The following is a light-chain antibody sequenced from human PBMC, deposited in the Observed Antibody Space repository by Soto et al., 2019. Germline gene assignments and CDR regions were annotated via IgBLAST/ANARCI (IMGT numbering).Light chain of an antibody. V-gene: IGKV3-15*01. CDR3: QQYNNWPPYT. CDR1: QSVRSN. Sequence: EIVMTQSPATLSVSPGERATISCRASQSVRSNLAWYQQKPGQAPRLLIYGASTRATGIPARFSGSGSGTEFTRTISSLQSEDFAVYSCQQYNNWPPYTFGQGTKLEI. CDR2: GAS. J-gene: IGKJ2*01.